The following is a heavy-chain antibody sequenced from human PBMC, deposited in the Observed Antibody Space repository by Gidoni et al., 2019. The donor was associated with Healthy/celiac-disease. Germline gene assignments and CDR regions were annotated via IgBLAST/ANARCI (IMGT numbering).Heavy chain of an antibody. CDR3: AKDGSNYGDVVGMDV. V-gene: IGHV3-23*04. Sequence: EVQLVESGGGLVQPGGSVRLACAASGVTVSSYAMSWVRQAQGKGLEWVSAIRGSGGSTYYAASVKGRFTISRDNSKNTLYLQMNSLRAEDTAVYYCAKDGSNYGDVVGMDVWGQGTTVTVSS. D-gene: IGHD4-4*01. CDR2: IRGSGGST. J-gene: IGHJ6*02. CDR1: GVTVSSYA.